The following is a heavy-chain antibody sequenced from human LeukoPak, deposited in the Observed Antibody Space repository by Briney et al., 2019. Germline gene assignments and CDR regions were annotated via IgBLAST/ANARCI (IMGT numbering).Heavy chain of an antibody. CDR3: ARVGAVADHFDY. Sequence: SETLSLTCTVSGGSISSYYWSWIRQPPGRGLEWIGYIYHSGSTNYNPSLKSRVTISVDTSKNQFSLKLSSVTAADTAVYYCARVGAVADHFDYWGQGTLVTVSS. D-gene: IGHD6-19*01. V-gene: IGHV4-59*01. CDR1: GGSISSYY. J-gene: IGHJ4*02. CDR2: IYHSGST.